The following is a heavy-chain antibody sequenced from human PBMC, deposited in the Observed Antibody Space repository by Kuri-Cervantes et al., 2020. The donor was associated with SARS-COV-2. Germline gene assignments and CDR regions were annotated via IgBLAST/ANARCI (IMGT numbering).Heavy chain of an antibody. CDR2: MNPDTGNS. Sequence: ASVKVSCKASGYTFSTYDINLVRQASGQGLEWMGWMNPDTGNSGYAQNFRGRVTMTRDTSTSTAYMELSSLRSEDTAVYYCATDFAYSGSLWMGYWGQGTLVTVSS. CDR3: ATDFAYSGSLWMGY. D-gene: IGHD1-26*01. CDR1: GYTFSTYD. J-gene: IGHJ4*02. V-gene: IGHV1-8*02.